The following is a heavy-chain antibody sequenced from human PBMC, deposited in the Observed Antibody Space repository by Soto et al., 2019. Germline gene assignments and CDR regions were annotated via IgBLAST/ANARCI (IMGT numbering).Heavy chain of an antibody. Sequence: QVQLVQSGAEVKKPGASVKVSCKASGYTFTSYAMDWVRQAPGQRLEWMGWINAGNGNTKYSQKFQGRVTITRDTSASTAYMELSSLRSEDTAVYYCARGESIRYYYYMDVWGKGTTVTVSS. CDR1: GYTFTSYA. V-gene: IGHV1-3*01. D-gene: IGHD6-6*01. CDR3: ARGESIRYYYYMDV. CDR2: INAGNGNT. J-gene: IGHJ6*03.